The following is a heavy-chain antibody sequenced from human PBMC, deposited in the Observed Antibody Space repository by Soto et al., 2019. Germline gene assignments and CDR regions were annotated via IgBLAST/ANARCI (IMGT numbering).Heavy chain of an antibody. Sequence: EVQLVESGGGLIQPGGSLRLSCAASGLTVSNAYMAWVRQAPGMGLEWVSVIYDNGTTYYADSVKGRFTISRDTSTNTLSLQMDSLRAEDTXXYYCVRPLPSGRNYGLDVWGQGTTVTV. CDR1: GLTVSNAY. V-gene: IGHV3-53*01. J-gene: IGHJ6*02. CDR3: VRPLPSGRNYGLDV. D-gene: IGHD3-10*01. CDR2: IYDNGTT.